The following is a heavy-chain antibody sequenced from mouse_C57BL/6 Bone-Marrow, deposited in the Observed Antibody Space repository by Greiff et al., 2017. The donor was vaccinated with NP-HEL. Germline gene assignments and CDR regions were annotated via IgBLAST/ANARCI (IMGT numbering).Heavy chain of an antibody. CDR1: GFNIKDDY. J-gene: IGHJ2*01. CDR3: TTGSTTVVANFDY. Sequence: EVQVVESGAELVRPGASVKLSCTASGFNIKDDYMHWVKQRPEQGLEWIGWIDPENGDTEYASKFQGKATITADTSSNTAYLQLSSLTSEDTAVYYCTTGSTTVVANFDYWGQGTTLTVSS. D-gene: IGHD1-1*01. V-gene: IGHV14-4*01. CDR2: IDPENGDT.